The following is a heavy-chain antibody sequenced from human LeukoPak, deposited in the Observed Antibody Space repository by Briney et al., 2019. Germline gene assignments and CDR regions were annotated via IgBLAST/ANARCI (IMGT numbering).Heavy chain of an antibody. CDR2: IYYSGST. D-gene: IGHD3-22*01. Sequence: SETQSLTCTVSGGSISSYYWSWIRQPPGKGLEWIGYIYYSGSTNYNPSLKSRVTISVDTSKNQFSLKLSSVTAADTAVYYCARGYDSSGYYSGIDYWGQGTLVTVSS. CDR3: ARGYDSSGYYSGIDY. J-gene: IGHJ4*02. V-gene: IGHV4-59*01. CDR1: GGSISSYY.